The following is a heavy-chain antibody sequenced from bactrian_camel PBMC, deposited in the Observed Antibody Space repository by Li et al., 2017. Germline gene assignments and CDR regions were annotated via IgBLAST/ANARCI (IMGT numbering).Heavy chain of an antibody. CDR3: AAGDLTPGGVGYRIPSCDA. V-gene: IGHV3S55*01. CDR1: GYDISTCE. J-gene: IGHJ6*01. Sequence: HVQLVESGGGSVQAGGSLKLSCTSSGYDISTCEKGWFRQAPGKERELVSFISSDGAPTYADSVKGRFSISRDNDKKSLYLQMSSLEPEDTAMYYCAAGDLTPGGVGYRIPSCDAWGQGTQVTVS. CDR2: ISSDGAP. D-gene: IGHD2*01.